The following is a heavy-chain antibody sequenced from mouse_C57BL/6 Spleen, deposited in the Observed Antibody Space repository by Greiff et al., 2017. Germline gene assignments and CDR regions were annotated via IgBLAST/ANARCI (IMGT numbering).Heavy chain of an antibody. CDR2: IDPSASYT. V-gene: IGHV1-69*01. D-gene: IGHD1-1*01. J-gene: IGHJ3*01. CDR1: GHTFPSYW. Sequence: VQLQQPGAELVMPGASVKPSCKAFGHTFPSYWMHWVKQRPGQGLEWIGEIDPSASYTNYNQKFKGKSTLTVDKSSSTAYMQLSSLTSEDSAVYYCARGYYGSSHFAWFAYWGQGTLVTVSA. CDR3: ARGYYGSSHFAWFAY.